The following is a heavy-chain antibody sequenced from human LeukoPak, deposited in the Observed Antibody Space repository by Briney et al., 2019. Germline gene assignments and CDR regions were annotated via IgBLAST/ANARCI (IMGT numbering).Heavy chain of an antibody. J-gene: IGHJ4*02. CDR2: IYHSGST. CDR3: ARLGYCRSTSCYYFDY. Sequence: SETLSLTCAVSGYSISGGYYWGWIRQPPGKGLEWIGSIYHSGSTYYNPSLKSRVTISVDTSKNQFSLKLSSVTAADTAVYYCARLGYCRSTSCYYFDYWGQGTLVTVSS. CDR1: GYSISGGYY. D-gene: IGHD2-2*01. V-gene: IGHV4-38-2*01.